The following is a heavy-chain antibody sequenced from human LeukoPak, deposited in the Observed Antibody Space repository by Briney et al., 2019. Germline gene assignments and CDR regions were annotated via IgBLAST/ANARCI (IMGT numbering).Heavy chain of an antibody. CDR2: IYYSGST. V-gene: IGHV4-39*07. J-gene: IGHJ4*02. CDR1: GGSISSSSYY. CDR3: ASTYSGYEWWGFDY. D-gene: IGHD5-12*01. Sequence: TSETLSLTCTVSGGSISSSSYYWGWIRQPPGKGLEWIGSIYYSGSTYYNPSLKSRVTISVDTSENQFSLKLSSVTAADTAVYYCASTYSGYEWWGFDYWGQGTLVTVSS.